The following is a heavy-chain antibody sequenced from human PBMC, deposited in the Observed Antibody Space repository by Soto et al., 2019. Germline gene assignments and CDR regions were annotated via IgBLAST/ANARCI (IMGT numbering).Heavy chain of an antibody. Sequence: SETLSLTCAVYGGSFSGYYWSWIRQPPGKGLEWIGEINHSGSTNYNPSLKSRVTISVDTSKNQFSLKLSSVTAADTAFYYCSRFVSRSICLSGERYSYYYGMHVWGQGTTVTVSS. V-gene: IGHV4-34*01. J-gene: IGHJ6*02. D-gene: IGHD3-3*02. CDR3: SRFVSRSICLSGERYSYYYGMHV. CDR1: GGSFSGYY. CDR2: INHSGST.